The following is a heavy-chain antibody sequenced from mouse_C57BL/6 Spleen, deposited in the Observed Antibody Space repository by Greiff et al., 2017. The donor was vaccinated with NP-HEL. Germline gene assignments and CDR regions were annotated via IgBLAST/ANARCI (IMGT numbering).Heavy chain of an antibody. V-gene: IGHV2-2*01. CDR2: IWSGGST. Sequence: QVQLQQSGPGLVQPSQSLSITCTVSGFSLTSYGVHWVRQSPGKGLEWLGVIWSGGSTDYNAAFISRLSISKDTSKCQVFFKMNSLQADGTAIYYCTRKGVTTRGMLWTRSNYEGYAMDYWGQGTSVTVSS. D-gene: IGHD2-5*01. J-gene: IGHJ4*01. CDR1: GFSLTSYG. CDR3: TRKGVTTRGMLWTRSNYEGYAMDY.